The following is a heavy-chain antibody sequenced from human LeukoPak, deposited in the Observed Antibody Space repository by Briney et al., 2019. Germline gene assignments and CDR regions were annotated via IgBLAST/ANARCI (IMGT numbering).Heavy chain of an antibody. CDR3: AKGSQYNILTGFIVGAMDDFDH. CDR1: GFTFSSYG. CDR2: IRYDGSIK. V-gene: IGHV3-30*02. Sequence: GGSLRLSCAASGFTFSSYGMHWVRQAPGKGLEWVAFIRYDGSIKHYADSVKGRVTISRDNSKNTLYLQMNSLRAEDTAVYYCAKGSQYNILTGFIVGAMDDFDHWGQGTLVTVSS. J-gene: IGHJ4*02. D-gene: IGHD3-9*01.